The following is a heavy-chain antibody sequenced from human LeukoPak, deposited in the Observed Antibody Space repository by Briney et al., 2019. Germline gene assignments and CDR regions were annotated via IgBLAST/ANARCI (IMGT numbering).Heavy chain of an antibody. J-gene: IGHJ5*02. CDR2: IKQDGSEK. Sequence: GGSLRLSCAASEFSVGSNYMTWVRQAPGKGLEWVADIKQDGSEKYYVDSVKGRFTISRQNAKKSLFLQMNSLRAEDTALYYCARGIDDGDNWFDPWGQGTLVTVSS. CDR1: EFSVGSNY. D-gene: IGHD1-1*01. V-gene: IGHV3-7*03. CDR3: ARGIDDGDNWFDP.